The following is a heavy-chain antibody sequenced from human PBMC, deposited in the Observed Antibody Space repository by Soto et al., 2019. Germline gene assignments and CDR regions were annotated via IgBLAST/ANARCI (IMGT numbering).Heavy chain of an antibody. CDR3: ARPGLTGDHYFDY. CDR2: IYYSGST. D-gene: IGHD7-27*01. V-gene: IGHV4-39*01. CDR1: GGSISSSSYY. Sequence: PSETLSLTCTVSGGSISSSSYYWGWIRQPPGKGLEWIGSIYYSGSTYYNPSLKSRVTISVDTSKNQFSLKLSSVTAADTAVYYCARPGLTGDHYFDYWGQGTLVNVSS. J-gene: IGHJ4*02.